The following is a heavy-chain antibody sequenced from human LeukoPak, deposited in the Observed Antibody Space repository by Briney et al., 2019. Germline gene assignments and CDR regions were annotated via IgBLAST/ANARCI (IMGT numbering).Heavy chain of an antibody. D-gene: IGHD5-12*01. CDR2: MNPNSGNT. CDR1: GDTFTSYD. V-gene: IGHV1-8*01. Sequence: ASVKVSCKASGDTFTSYDINGVRQATGQGLEWMGWMNPNSGNTGYAQKFQSRVTMTRNTSISTAYMELRSLRSADPAVYYCASGYSGYDRYYYYYYYMDVWGKGTTVTVSS. CDR3: ASGYSGYDRYYYYYYYMDV. J-gene: IGHJ6*03.